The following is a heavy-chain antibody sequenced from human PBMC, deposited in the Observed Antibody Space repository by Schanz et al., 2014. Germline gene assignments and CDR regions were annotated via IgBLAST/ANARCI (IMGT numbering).Heavy chain of an antibody. CDR2: ISGSGGST. J-gene: IGHJ6*02. CDR1: GFTVTSNY. V-gene: IGHV3-11*01. Sequence: VQLVESGGALVQPGGSLRLSCAASGFTVTSNYMSWVRQAPGKGLEWVSAISGSGGSTYYADPVKGRFTISRDSAKNSLYLQMNSLRAEDTAVYYCARQRSYFYAMDVWGQGTTVTVSS. CDR3: ARQRSYFYAMDV.